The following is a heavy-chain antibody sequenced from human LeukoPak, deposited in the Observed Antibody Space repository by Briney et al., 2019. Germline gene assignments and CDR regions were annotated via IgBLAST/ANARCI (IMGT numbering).Heavy chain of an antibody. D-gene: IGHD5-12*01. CDR1: GFTFSSYA. J-gene: IGHJ4*02. CDR3: VVATITVDY. CDR2: ISGSGGST. V-gene: IGHV3-23*01. Sequence: GGSLRLSCAASGFTFSSYAMSWVRQAPGKGLEWVSAISGSGGSTYYADSVKGRFTISRDNSKNTLYMRMNSLRAEDTAVYYCVVATITVDYWGQGTLVTVSS.